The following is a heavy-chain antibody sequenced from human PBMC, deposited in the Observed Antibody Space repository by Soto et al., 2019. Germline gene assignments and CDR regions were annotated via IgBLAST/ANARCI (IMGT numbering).Heavy chain of an antibody. CDR1: GGTFSTYA. V-gene: IGHV1-69*05. CDR2: IIPMFGTA. Sequence: QVQLVQSGAEVKKPESSVKVSCKAPGGTFSTYAISWVRQAPGQGLEWMGGIIPMFGTANYAQRFQDRVTXTXXESTNTAYMELSSLRSHDPALYFYPSGIQLWLRRINNGYSGWGQGPLVTVSS. J-gene: IGHJ4*02. D-gene: IGHD5-18*01. CDR3: PSGIQLWLRRINNGYSG.